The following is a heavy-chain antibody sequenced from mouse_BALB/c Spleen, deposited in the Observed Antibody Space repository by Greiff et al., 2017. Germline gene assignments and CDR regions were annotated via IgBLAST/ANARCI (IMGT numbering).Heavy chain of an antibody. J-gene: IGHJ2*01. CDR3: ARVGFGVDY. V-gene: IGHV5-6-3*01. CDR1: GFTFSSYG. Sequence: DVMLVESGGGLVQPGGSLKFSCAASGFTFSSYGMSWVRQTPDKRLELVATINSNGGSTYYPDSVKGRFTISRDNAKNTLYLQMSSLKSEDTAMYYCARVGFGVDYWGQGTTLTVSS. D-gene: IGHD3-1*01. CDR2: INSNGGST.